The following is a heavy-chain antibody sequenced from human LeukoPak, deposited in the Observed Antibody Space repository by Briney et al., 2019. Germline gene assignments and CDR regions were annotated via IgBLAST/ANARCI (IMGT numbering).Heavy chain of an antibody. CDR3: TVTTGPRTFDY. CDR1: GFTFSNAW. Sequence: GGSLRLSCAASGFTFSNAWMSWVRQAPGKGLEWVGRIKSKTDGGTTDYAAPVKGRFTISRDDSENTLYLQMNSLKTEDTAVYYCTVTTGPRTFDYWGQGTLVTVSS. J-gene: IGHJ4*02. CDR2: IKSKTDGGTT. D-gene: IGHD4-17*01. V-gene: IGHV3-15*01.